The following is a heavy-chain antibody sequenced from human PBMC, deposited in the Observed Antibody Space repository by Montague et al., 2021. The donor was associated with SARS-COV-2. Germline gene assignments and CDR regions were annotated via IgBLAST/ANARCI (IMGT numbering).Heavy chain of an antibody. J-gene: IGHJ4*02. V-gene: IGHV3-30-3*01. CDR3: ARALWDYGWYYFDY. D-gene: IGHD4-17*01. CDR2: ISYDGSNK. CDR1: GFTFSSYA. Sequence: SLRLSCAASGFTFSSYAMHWVRQAPGKGLEWVAVISYDGSNKYYADSVKGRFTISRDNSKNTLYLQMNSLRAEDTAVYYCARALWDYGWYYFDYWGQGTLVTVSS.